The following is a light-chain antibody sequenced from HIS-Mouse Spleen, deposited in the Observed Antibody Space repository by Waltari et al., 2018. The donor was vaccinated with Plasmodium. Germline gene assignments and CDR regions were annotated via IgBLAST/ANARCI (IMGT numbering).Light chain of an antibody. J-gene: IGLJ3*02. Sequence: SYELTQPPSVSVSPGQTARITCSGDALPKQYAYWYQQKPGQAPVLVIYKDSERPSGIPERFAGSSSGTTVTLTISGVQAEDEADYYCQSADSSGTPNCVFGGGTKLTVL. V-gene: IGLV3-25*03. CDR1: ALPKQY. CDR3: QSADSSGTPNCV. CDR2: KDS.